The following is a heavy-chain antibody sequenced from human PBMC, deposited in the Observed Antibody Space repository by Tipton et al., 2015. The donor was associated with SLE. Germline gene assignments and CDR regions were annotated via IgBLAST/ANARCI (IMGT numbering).Heavy chain of an antibody. V-gene: IGHV4-39*07. Sequence: TLSLTCTVSGGSISNSSYYWGWIRQPPGKGLEWIGEIYHSGSTNYNPSLKSRVTISVDKSKNQFSLKLNSVTAADTAVYYCATVDYFDSGDAFDFWGHGSMVTVSS. CDR3: ATVDYFDSGDAFDF. CDR2: IYHSGST. CDR1: GGSISNSSYY. D-gene: IGHD3-22*01. J-gene: IGHJ3*01.